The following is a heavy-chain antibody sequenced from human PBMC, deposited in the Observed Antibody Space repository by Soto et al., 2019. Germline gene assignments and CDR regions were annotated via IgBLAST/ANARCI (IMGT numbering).Heavy chain of an antibody. V-gene: IGHV1-24*01. D-gene: IGHD4-4*01. J-gene: IGHJ3*02. Sequence: ASVKVSCKVSGYTLTQLSMHWVRQAPGKGLEWMGSFDPEDGKTIYSQNFQGRVTMTEDTSTDTAYMELSSLRSEDTAAYYCATFSNFALVAFDIWGQGTMVTVSS. CDR1: GYTLTQLS. CDR3: ATFSNFALVAFDI. CDR2: FDPEDGKT.